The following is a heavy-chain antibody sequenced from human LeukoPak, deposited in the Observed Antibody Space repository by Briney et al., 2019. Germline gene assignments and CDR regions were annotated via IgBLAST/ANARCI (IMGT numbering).Heavy chain of an antibody. CDR3: ARENRILRYFDWLSKGGRWFDP. V-gene: IGHV4-59*12. D-gene: IGHD3-9*01. CDR1: GGSLSSYY. CDR2: IYYSGST. J-gene: IGHJ5*02. Sequence: ETLSLTCTVSGGSLSSYYWSWIRQPPGKGLEWIGYIYYSGSTNYNPSLKSRVTISVDTSKNQFSLKLSSVTAADTAVYYCARENRILRYFDWLSKGGRWFDPWGQGTLVTVSS.